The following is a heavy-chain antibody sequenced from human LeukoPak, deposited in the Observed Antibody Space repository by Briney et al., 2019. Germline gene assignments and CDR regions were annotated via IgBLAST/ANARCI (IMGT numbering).Heavy chain of an antibody. D-gene: IGHD3-16*01. J-gene: IGHJ4*02. CDR3: TRGAGWLIDY. Sequence: PSQTLSLTCTVSGVSISSGGYYWNWIRQHPGKGLEWIGNIYYSGNTYFNPSLKSRVTISADTSKNQFSLKLNSLTTADTAVYYCTRGAGWLIDYWGQGILVTVSS. CDR2: IYYSGNT. V-gene: IGHV4-31*03. CDR1: GVSISSGGYY.